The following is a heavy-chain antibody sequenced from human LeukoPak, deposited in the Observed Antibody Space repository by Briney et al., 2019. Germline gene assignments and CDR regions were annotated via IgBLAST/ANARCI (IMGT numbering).Heavy chain of an antibody. CDR1: GFTFGTYA. D-gene: IGHD4-17*01. V-gene: IGHV3-33*01. J-gene: IGHJ4*02. CDR2: IWYDRTNK. Sequence: GGSLRLSCAASGFTFGTYAMHWVRQAPGKGLEWVAVIWYDRTNKYYADSVKGRFTISRDNSKNTLYLQMSSLRAEDTAVYYCARDRLTTVTTFHFDYWGQGTLVTVSS. CDR3: ARDRLTTVTTFHFDY.